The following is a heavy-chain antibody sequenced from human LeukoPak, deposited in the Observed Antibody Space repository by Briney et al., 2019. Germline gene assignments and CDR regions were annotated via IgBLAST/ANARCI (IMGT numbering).Heavy chain of an antibody. V-gene: IGHV3-21*04. CDR1: GFTFSSYS. J-gene: IGHJ4*02. D-gene: IGHD3-22*01. CDR2: ISSSSSYI. CDR3: AKEGFFTMTNYFDY. Sequence: PGGSLRLSCASSGFTFSSYSMNWVRQAPGKGLEWVSSISSSSSYIYYADSVKGRFTISRDNSKNTLYLQMNSLRAEDTAVYYCAKEGFFTMTNYFDYWGQGTLVTVSS.